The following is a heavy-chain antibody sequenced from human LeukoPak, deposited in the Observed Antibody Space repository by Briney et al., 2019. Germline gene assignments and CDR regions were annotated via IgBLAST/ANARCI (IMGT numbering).Heavy chain of an antibody. J-gene: IGHJ4*02. CDR2: IYYSGST. D-gene: IGHD3-22*01. Sequence: SQTLSLTCTVSGGSISSGGYYWSWIRQHPGKGLEWIGYIYYSGSTYYNPSLKSRVTISVDTSKNQFSLKLSSVTAADTAVYYCARAQPLYYDSSGYYFDYWGQGTLVTVSS. CDR3: ARAQPLYYDSSGYYFDY. CDR1: GGSISSGGYY. V-gene: IGHV4-31*03.